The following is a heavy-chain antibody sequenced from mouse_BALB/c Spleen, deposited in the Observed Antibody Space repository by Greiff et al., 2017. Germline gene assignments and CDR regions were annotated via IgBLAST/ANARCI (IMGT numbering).Heavy chain of an antibody. J-gene: IGHJ4*01. CDR1: GYTFTDYA. CDR2: ISTYYGNT. Sequence: QVQLQQSGPELVRPGVSVKISCKGSGYTFTDYAMHWVKQSHAKSLEWIGVISTYYGNTNYNQKFKGKATMTVDKSSSTAYMELARLTSEDSAIYYCARGIHYYGSYYAMDYWGQGTSVTVSS. CDR3: ARGIHYYGSYYAMDY. V-gene: IGHV1-67*01. D-gene: IGHD1-2*01.